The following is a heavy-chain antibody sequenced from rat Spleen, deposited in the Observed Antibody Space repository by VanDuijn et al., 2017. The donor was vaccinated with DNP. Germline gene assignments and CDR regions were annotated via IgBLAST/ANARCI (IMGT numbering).Heavy chain of an antibody. CDR3: AREYYYAMDA. Sequence: EVQLVESGGDLVQPGRSLKLSCEASGFTFNNYWMAWIRQVPGKGLEWVASLTSSGDRTCYPDSVKGRFTISRDNAKNTLYLQMNSLRSEDTATYYCAREYYYAMDAWGQGTSVTVSS. V-gene: IGHV5-31*01. CDR2: LTSSGDRT. CDR1: GFTFNNYW. J-gene: IGHJ4*01.